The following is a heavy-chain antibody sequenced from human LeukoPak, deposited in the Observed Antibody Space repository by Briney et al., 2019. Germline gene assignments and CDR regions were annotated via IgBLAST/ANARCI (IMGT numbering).Heavy chain of an antibody. CDR2: ISAYNGNT. CDR1: GYTFTSYA. CDR3: ARADYYGSGNYKYYYYMDV. Sequence: ASVKVSCKASGYTFTSYAFRWVRQAPGQGLEWMGWISAYNGNTNYAQKFQGRVTITTDESTSTVYMDLSSLRSEDTAVYYCARADYYGSGNYKYYYYMDVWGKGTTVTVSS. J-gene: IGHJ6*03. D-gene: IGHD3-10*01. V-gene: IGHV1-18*01.